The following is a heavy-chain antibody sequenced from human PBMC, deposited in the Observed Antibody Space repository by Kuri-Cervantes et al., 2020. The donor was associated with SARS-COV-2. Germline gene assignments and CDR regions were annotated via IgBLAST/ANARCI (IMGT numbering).Heavy chain of an antibody. CDR3: ARESPVAAAGRKYFQH. Sequence: ASVKVSCKVSGYTLTELSMHWVRQAPGEGLEWMGGFDPEDGETIYAQKFQGRVTMTEDTSISTAYMELSRLRSDDTAVYYCARESPVAAAGRKYFQHWGQGTLVTVSS. V-gene: IGHV1-24*01. J-gene: IGHJ1*01. CDR1: GYTLTELS. D-gene: IGHD6-13*01. CDR2: FDPEDGET.